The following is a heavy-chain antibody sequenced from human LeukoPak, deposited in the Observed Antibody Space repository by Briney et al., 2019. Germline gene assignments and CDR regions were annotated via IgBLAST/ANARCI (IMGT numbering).Heavy chain of an antibody. CDR3: ARPSSRCSSTSCYAFDI. CDR2: INPNSGCT. Sequence: ASVKVSCKASGYTFTGYYMHWVRQAPGQGLEWMGWINPNSGCTNYAQKIQGRVTMTRDTSISTAYMELSRLRSDDTAVYYCARPSSRCSSTSCYAFDIWGQGTMVTVSS. J-gene: IGHJ3*02. CDR1: GYTFTGYY. D-gene: IGHD2-2*01. V-gene: IGHV1-2*02.